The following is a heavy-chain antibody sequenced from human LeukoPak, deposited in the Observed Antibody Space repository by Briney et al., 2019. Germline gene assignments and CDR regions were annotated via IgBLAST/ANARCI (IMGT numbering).Heavy chain of an antibody. V-gene: IGHV1-8*01. J-gene: IGHJ4*02. CDR1: GYSFTDYD. CDR2: VNPKSGST. CDR3: ARGVSIRRYAWAF. Sequence: ASVKVTCKVSGYSFTDYDIIWVRQAAGPGLEWVGWVNPKSGSTAYAPKFQGRVTMTSSTSISTVYMELSSLRPEDSAVYYCARGVSIRRYAWAFWGQGSLVTVSS. D-gene: IGHD3-16*01.